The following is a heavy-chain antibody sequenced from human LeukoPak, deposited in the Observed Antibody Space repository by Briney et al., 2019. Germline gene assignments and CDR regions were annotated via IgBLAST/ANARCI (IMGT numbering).Heavy chain of an antibody. J-gene: IGHJ4*02. CDR1: GFTFSSY. CDR2: INHSGST. D-gene: IGHD3-10*01. V-gene: IGHV4-34*01. CDR3: ARVQAGQLWFGELLDFDY. Sequence: GSLRLSCAASGFTFSSYWSWIRQPPGKGLEWIGEINHSGSTNYNPSLKSRVTISVDTSKNQFSLKLSSVTAADTAVYYCARVQAGQLWFGELLDFDYWGQGTLVTVSS.